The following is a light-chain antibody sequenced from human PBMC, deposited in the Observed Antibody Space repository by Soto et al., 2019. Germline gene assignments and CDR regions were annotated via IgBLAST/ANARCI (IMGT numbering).Light chain of an antibody. Sequence: DIVLTQSPGTLSLSPGQSATLSCRASKSVSSGNLAWYQQKPGQAPRMIIFGASGRDTGIPDRFSGSGSGTDFTLTISSLEPEDFAVYYCQQYGSLSWTFGQGTKVDIK. CDR1: KSVSSGN. CDR3: QQYGSLSWT. V-gene: IGKV3-20*01. CDR2: GAS. J-gene: IGKJ1*01.